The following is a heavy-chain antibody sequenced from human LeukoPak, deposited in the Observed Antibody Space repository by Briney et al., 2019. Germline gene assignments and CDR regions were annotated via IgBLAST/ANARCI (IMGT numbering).Heavy chain of an antibody. J-gene: IGHJ5*02. D-gene: IGHD3-10*01. CDR1: GNSIGSGYY. V-gene: IGHV4-38-2*02. Sequence: SETLSLTCSVSGNSIGSGYYWGWIRPPPGKGLEWIGNIYHSGSTYYNPSLKSRVTMSVDTSKNQFSLNLSSVTAADTAVYYCARELGITMVRGVINWFDPWGQGTLVTVSS. CDR2: IYHSGST. CDR3: ARELGITMVRGVINWFDP.